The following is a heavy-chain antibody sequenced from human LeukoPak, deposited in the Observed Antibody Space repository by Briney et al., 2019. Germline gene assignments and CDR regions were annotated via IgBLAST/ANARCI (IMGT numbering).Heavy chain of an antibody. CDR2: ISGSGDRT. D-gene: IGHD2-21*02. V-gene: IGHV3-23*01. Sequence: GGSLRLSCAASGFAFSSYDMSWVRQAPGKGLEWVSAISGSGDRTFYRDSVKGRFTISRDNSKNTLYLQMNSLRAEDTAVYYCARATVVVTAIIDYWGQGTLVTVSS. CDR3: ARATVVVTAIIDY. CDR1: GFAFSSYD. J-gene: IGHJ4*02.